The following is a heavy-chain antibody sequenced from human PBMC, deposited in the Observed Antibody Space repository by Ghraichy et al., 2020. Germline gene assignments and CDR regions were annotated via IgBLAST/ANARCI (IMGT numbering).Heavy chain of an antibody. J-gene: IGHJ4*02. D-gene: IGHD6-19*01. CDR3: ARNSGWYKVDY. Sequence: SETLSLTCTVSGGSIRSDFWTWIRQPPGKGLEWIGYISDAGGTNYNPSLESRVTILLDTSKNRFSLKLRSVTAADTAVYYCARNSGWYKVDYWGQGAQVTVSS. CDR2: ISDAGGT. V-gene: IGHV4-59*01. CDR1: GGSIRSDF.